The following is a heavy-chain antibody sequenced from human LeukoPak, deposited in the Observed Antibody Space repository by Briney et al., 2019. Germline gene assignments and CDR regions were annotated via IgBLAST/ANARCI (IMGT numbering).Heavy chain of an antibody. CDR3: ARGNRGHDSSGYSAPGYYYYGMDV. D-gene: IGHD3-22*01. CDR2: ISSNGGST. Sequence: GGSLRLSCAASGFTFSSYAMHWVRQAPGKGLEYVSAISSNGGSTYYANSVKGRFTISRDNSKNTLYLQMGSLRAEDMAVYYCARGNRGHDSSGYSAPGYYYYGMDVWGQGTTVTVSS. J-gene: IGHJ6*02. V-gene: IGHV3-64*01. CDR1: GFTFSSYA.